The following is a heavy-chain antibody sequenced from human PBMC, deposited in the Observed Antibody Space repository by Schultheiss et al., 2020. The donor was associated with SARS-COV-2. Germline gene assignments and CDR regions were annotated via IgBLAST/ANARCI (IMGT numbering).Heavy chain of an antibody. CDR3: ARHLYSSSWYVPHWFDP. Sequence: SKTLSLTCTVSGGSISSYYWSWIRQPAGKGLEWIGRIYTSGSTNYNPSLKSRVTISVDTSKTQFSLKLSSVTAADTAVYYCARHLYSSSWYVPHWFDPWGQGTLVTVSS. J-gene: IGHJ5*02. D-gene: IGHD6-13*01. CDR1: GGSISSYY. CDR2: IYTSGST. V-gene: IGHV4-4*07.